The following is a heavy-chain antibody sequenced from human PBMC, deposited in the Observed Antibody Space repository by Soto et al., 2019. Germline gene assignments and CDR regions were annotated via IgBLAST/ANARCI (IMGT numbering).Heavy chain of an antibody. CDR3: AKDLVAPSPYYYYYGMDV. Sequence: PVGSLRLSCAASGFTFSSYGMHWVRQAPGKGLEWVAVISYDGSNKYYADSVKGRFTISRDNSKNTLYLQMNSLRAEDTAVYYCAKDLVAPSPYYYYYGMDVWGQGTTVTVSS. CDR2: ISYDGSNK. J-gene: IGHJ6*02. V-gene: IGHV3-30*18. D-gene: IGHD5-12*01. CDR1: GFTFSSYG.